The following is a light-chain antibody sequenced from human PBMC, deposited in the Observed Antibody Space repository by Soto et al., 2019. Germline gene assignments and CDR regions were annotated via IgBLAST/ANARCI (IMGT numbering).Light chain of an antibody. Sequence: DIQMTQSPSSLSASVGDRVTITCRASQTISTYLTWYQQKPGKAPKLLIYASSSLQSGVPSRFSGSGSGTDFTLTMSSLQPEDFATDVCQQSHSIPYICAQGTKLQRK. CDR2: ASS. CDR1: QTISTY. V-gene: IGKV1-39*01. J-gene: IGKJ2*01. CDR3: QQSHSIPYI.